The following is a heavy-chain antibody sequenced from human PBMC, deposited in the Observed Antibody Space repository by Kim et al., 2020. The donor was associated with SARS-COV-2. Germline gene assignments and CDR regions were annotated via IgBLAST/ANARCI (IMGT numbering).Heavy chain of an antibody. CDR3: ARVGYSGSYFPTDYYYYGMDV. J-gene: IGHJ6*02. D-gene: IGHD1-26*01. CDR1: GFTFSSYE. V-gene: IGHV3-48*03. Sequence: GGSLRLSCAASGFTFSSYEMNWVRQAPGKGLEWVSYISSSGSTIYYADSVKGRFTISRDNAKNSLYLQMNSLRAEDTAVYYCARVGYSGSYFPTDYYYYGMDVCGQGTTVTVSS. CDR2: ISSSGSTI.